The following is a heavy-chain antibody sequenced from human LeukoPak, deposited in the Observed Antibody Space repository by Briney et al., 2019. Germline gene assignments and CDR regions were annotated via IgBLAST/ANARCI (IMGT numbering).Heavy chain of an antibody. CDR3: AKDRAVRAAKDDYYYGMDV. V-gene: IGHV3-9*01. Sequence: GRSLRLSCAASGFTFDDYAMHWVRQAPGKGLEWVSGISWNSGSIGYADSVKGRFTISRDNAKNSLYLQMNSLRAEDTALYYCAKDRAVRAAKDDYYYGMDVWGQGTTVTVSS. D-gene: IGHD2-2*01. CDR2: ISWNSGSI. J-gene: IGHJ6*02. CDR1: GFTFDDYA.